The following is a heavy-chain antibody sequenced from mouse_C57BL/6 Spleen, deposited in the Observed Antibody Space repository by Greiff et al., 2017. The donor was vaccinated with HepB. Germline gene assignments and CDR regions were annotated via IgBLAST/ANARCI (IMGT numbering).Heavy chain of an antibody. D-gene: IGHD1-1*01. CDR2: IDPNSGGT. CDR1: GYTFTSYW. J-gene: IGHJ1*03. V-gene: IGHV1-72*01. CDR3: ARSRSDPYYYGSSYWYFDV. Sequence: QVQLQQPGAELVKPGASVKLSCKASGYTFTSYWMHWVKQRPGRGLEWIGRIDPNSGGTKYNEKFKSKATLTVDKPSSTAYMQLSSLTSEDSAVYDCARSRSDPYYYGSSYWYFDVWGTGTTVTVSS.